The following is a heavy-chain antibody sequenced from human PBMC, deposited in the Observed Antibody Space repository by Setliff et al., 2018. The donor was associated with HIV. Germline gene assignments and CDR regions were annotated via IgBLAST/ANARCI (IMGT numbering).Heavy chain of an antibody. CDR2: ISSSSSYI. CDR1: GFTFRDFS. V-gene: IGHV3-21*01. CDR3: APHPGSQVHYYYGMDV. J-gene: IGHJ6*02. D-gene: IGHD3-10*01. Sequence: GGSLRLSCAASGFTFRDFSMNWVRQAPGKGLEWVSSISSSSSYIYYADSVKGRFTISRDNAKKSLYLQMNSLRAEDTAVYYCAPHPGSQVHYYYGMDVWGQGTTVTVSS.